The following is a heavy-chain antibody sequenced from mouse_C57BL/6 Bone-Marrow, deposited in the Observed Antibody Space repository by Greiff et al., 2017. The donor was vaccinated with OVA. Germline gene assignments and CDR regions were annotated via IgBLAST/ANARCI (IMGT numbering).Heavy chain of an antibody. Sequence: QVQLQQPGAELVKPGASVKLSCKASGYTFTSYWMHWVKQRPGRGLEWIGRIDPNSGGTKYNEKFKSKATLTVDKPSSTAYMQLSSLTSEDSAVYYCARGGDFCDYDGGHYFDYWGQGTTLTVSS. CDR3: ARGGDFCDYDGGHYFDY. J-gene: IGHJ2*01. CDR2: IDPNSGGT. V-gene: IGHV1-72*01. CDR1: GYTFTSYW. D-gene: IGHD2-4*01.